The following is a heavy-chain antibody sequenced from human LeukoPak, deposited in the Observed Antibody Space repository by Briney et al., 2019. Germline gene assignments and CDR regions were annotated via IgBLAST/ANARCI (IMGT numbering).Heavy chain of an antibody. CDR3: ARADYSSTWSHDYYYMDV. V-gene: IGHV4-39*07. Sequence: SETLSLTCTVSGGSISSSSYYWGWVRQPRGRGREWIARIYYSGSTYYNPSLKSRVTMSVDTSKNQCFLKLSSVTAADTAVYYCARADYSSTWSHDYYYMDVWGKGTTVTVSS. CDR1: GGSISSSSYY. J-gene: IGHJ6*03. CDR2: IYYSGST. D-gene: IGHD6-13*01.